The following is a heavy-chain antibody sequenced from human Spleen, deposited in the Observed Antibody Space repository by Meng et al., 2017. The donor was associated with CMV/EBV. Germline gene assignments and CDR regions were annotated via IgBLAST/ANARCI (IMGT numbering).Heavy chain of an antibody. D-gene: IGHD2-21*02. CDR3: ARDRMTVLDN. Sequence: SCNASGYSFTKYAMHWVRQAPGQRPEWMGWINGDNGYTEYPQRFQGRVSLTRDTSASTVYLEVSSLTYEDTALYYCARDRMTVLDNWGQGTLVTVSS. J-gene: IGHJ4*02. CDR2: INGDNGYT. V-gene: IGHV1-3*01. CDR1: GYSFTKYA.